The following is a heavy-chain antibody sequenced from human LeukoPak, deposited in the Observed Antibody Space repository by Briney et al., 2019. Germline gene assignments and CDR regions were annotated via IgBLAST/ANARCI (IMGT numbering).Heavy chain of an antibody. CDR1: GGSISSYY. J-gene: IGHJ5*02. CDR2: IYTSGST. V-gene: IGHV4-4*07. Sequence: SETLSLACTVSGGSISSYYWSWIRQPAGKGLEWIGRIYTSGSTNYNPSLKSRVTMSVDTSKNQFSLKLSSVTAADTAVYYCARDEPGRVELRETWFDPWGQGTLVTVSS. D-gene: IGHD1-7*01. CDR3: ARDEPGRVELRETWFDP.